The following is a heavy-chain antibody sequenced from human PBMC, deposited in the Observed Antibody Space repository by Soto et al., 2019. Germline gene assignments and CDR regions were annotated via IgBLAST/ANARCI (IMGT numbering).Heavy chain of an antibody. CDR2: MYWDDDK. Sequence: QITLKESGPTLVKPTQTLTLTCTFSGFSLSTSGVGVGWIRQPPGKALEWLALMYWDDDKRYSPSLKSRLTITKDTSKNQVVLTMTNMDPVDTATYYCAKRLDDILTGYYNYWSQGTLVTVSS. CDR3: AKRLDDILTGYYNY. CDR1: GFSLSTSGVG. J-gene: IGHJ4*02. D-gene: IGHD3-9*01. V-gene: IGHV2-5*02.